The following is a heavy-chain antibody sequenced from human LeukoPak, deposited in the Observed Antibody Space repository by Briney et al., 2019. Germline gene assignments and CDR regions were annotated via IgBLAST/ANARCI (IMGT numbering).Heavy chain of an antibody. D-gene: IGHD3-3*01. J-gene: IGHJ4*02. CDR3: ARASGGGFLEWLVRVFSDY. Sequence: GGSLRLSCAASGFTFSSYSMNWVRQAPGKGLEWVSSISSSSSYIYYADSVKGRFTISRDNAKNSLYLQMNSLRAEDTAVYYCARASGGGFLEWLVRVFSDYWGQGTLVTVSS. CDR2: ISSSSSYI. V-gene: IGHV3-21*01. CDR1: GFTFSSYS.